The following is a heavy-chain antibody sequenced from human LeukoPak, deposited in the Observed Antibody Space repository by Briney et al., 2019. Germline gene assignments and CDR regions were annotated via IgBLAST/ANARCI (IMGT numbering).Heavy chain of an antibody. V-gene: IGHV3-9*03. CDR1: GFTFDDYA. D-gene: IGHD6-13*01. Sequence: GGSLRLSCAASGFTFDDYAMHWVRQAPGKGLEWVSGISWNSGSIGYADSVKGRFTISRDNAKNSLYLQMNSLRAEDMALYYCAKDIAAAPRTAFDIWGQGTMVTVSS. J-gene: IGHJ3*02. CDR2: ISWNSGSI. CDR3: AKDIAAAPRTAFDI.